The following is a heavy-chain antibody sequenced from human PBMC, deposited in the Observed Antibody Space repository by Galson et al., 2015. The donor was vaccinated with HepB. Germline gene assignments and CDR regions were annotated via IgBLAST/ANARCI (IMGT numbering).Heavy chain of an antibody. Sequence: SVKVSCKASGYTFTSYGISWVRQAPGQGLEWMGWISAYNGNTNYAQKLQGRVTMTTDTSTSTAYMELRSLRSDDTAVYYCARGYSSSWYPRYYYYYMDVWGKGTTVTVSS. CDR3: ARGYSSSWYPRYYYYYMDV. V-gene: IGHV1-18*01. D-gene: IGHD6-13*01. CDR2: ISAYNGNT. CDR1: GYTFTSYG. J-gene: IGHJ6*03.